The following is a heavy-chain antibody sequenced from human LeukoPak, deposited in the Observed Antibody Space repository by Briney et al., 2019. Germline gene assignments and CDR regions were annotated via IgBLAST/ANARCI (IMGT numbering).Heavy chain of an antibody. J-gene: IGHJ5*02. Sequence: PGGSLRLSCAASGFTFSSYDMNWVRQAPGKGLEWVSLISGDGYSSYYPGSLKRRFIISRDNSKNTLYLQMNSLTTEDTALHYCAKVGHSSSWYWFDPWGQGALVIVSS. V-gene: IGHV3-43*02. CDR3: AKVGHSSSWYWFDP. D-gene: IGHD6-13*01. CDR1: GFTFSSYD. CDR2: ISGDGYSS.